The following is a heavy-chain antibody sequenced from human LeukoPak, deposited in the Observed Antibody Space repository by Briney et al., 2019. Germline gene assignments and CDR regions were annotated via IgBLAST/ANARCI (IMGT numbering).Heavy chain of an antibody. Sequence: PGGSLRLSCAASGFTFSSYSMNWVRQAPGKGLEWVSSISSSSSYIYYADSVKGRFTISRDNAKNSLYLKMNTLRAEDTAVYYCARDRGHCSGGSCYSVPGYWGQGTLVTVSS. CDR1: GFTFSSYS. J-gene: IGHJ4*02. CDR3: ARDRGHCSGGSCYSVPGY. CDR2: ISSSSSYI. D-gene: IGHD2-15*01. V-gene: IGHV3-21*01.